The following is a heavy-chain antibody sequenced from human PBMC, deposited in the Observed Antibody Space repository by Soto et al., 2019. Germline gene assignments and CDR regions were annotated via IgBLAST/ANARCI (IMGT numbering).Heavy chain of an antibody. J-gene: IGHJ6*02. CDR3: ARDEEVYGMDV. CDR1: GFTFSTYW. V-gene: IGHV3-53*01. Sequence: GGSLRLSCAASGFTFSTYWMHWVRQTPGKGLEWVSVIYSGGSTYYADSVKGRFTISRDNAKNSLYLQMNSLRAEDTALYYCARDEEVYGMDVWGQGTTVTVSS. CDR2: IYSGGST.